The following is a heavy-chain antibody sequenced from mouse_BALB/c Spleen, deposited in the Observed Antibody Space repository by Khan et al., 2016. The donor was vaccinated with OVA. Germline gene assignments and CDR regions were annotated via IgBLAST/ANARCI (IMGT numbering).Heavy chain of an antibody. D-gene: IGHD1-1*01. CDR1: GYTFTSYW. V-gene: IGHV1S81*02. Sequence: QVQLKQSGAELVKAGASVKMSCKASGYTFTSYWMHWVKQRLGQGLEWIAETNPTNGRTYYNEKFKSQATLTVDKSSSTAYMLLSGSTFEDSAVYYCARVKKILATYFDYWGQGTTLTVSS. CDR2: TNPTNGRT. CDR3: ARVKKILATYFDY. J-gene: IGHJ2*01.